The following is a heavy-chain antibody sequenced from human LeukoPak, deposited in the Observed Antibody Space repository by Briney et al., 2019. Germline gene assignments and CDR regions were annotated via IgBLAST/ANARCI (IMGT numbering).Heavy chain of an antibody. V-gene: IGHV3-23*01. CDR2: ISGSGGST. J-gene: IGHJ4*02. CDR1: GFNFGDHG. D-gene: IGHD6-19*01. CDR3: AKALGAVAGQYFDY. Sequence: GGSLRLSCAASGFNFGDHGMSWVRQAPGKGLEWVSAISGSGGSTYYADSVKGRFTISRDNSKNTLYLQMNSLRAEDTAVYYCAKALGAVAGQYFDYWGQGTLVTVSS.